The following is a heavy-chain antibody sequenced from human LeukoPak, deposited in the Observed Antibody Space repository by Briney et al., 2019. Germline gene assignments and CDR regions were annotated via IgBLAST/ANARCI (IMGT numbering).Heavy chain of an antibody. J-gene: IGHJ4*02. D-gene: IGHD4-23*01. CDR2: IKQDGGEK. V-gene: IGHV3-7*01. CDR3: ARVPNSRSFDY. Sequence: SGGSLRLSCAASGFTFSGYWMSWVRQAPGKGLEWVANIKQDGGEKYYVDSVKGRFTISRDNAENSLYLQMNSLRAEDTAVYYCARVPNSRSFDYWGQGTLVTVSS. CDR1: GFTFSGYW.